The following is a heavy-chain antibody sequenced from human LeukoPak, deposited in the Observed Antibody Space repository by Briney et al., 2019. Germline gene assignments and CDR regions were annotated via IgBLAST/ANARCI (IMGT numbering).Heavy chain of an antibody. CDR3: ARVKRGYSYGYAGSYYYYGMDV. D-gene: IGHD5-18*01. CDR2: INHSGST. Sequence: SETLSLTCAVYGGSFSGYYWSWIRQPPGKGLEWIGEINHSGSTNYNPSLKSRVTISVDTSKNQFSLKLSSVTAADTAVYYCARVKRGYSYGYAGSYYYYGMDVWSQGTTVTVSS. V-gene: IGHV4-34*01. CDR1: GGSFSGYY. J-gene: IGHJ6*02.